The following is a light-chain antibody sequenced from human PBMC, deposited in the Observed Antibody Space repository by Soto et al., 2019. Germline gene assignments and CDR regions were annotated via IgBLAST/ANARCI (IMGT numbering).Light chain of an antibody. CDR3: CSYAGSSTYV. V-gene: IGLV2-23*01. CDR2: EGS. CDR1: SSDVGTYNL. J-gene: IGLJ1*01. Sequence: QSALTQPASVSGSPGQSITISCTGTSSDVGTYNLVSWYQHHPGKDPKLMIYEGSKRPSGVSNRCSGSKSGNTASLTISGLQAEDEADYYCCSYAGSSTYVFGPGTKVTVL.